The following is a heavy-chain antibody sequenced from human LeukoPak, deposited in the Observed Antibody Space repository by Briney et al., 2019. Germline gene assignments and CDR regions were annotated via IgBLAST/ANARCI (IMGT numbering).Heavy chain of an antibody. Sequence: SETLSLTCTVSGGSISSYYWSWIRQPPGKGLEWIGYIYYSGSTNYNPSLKSRVTISVDTSKNQFSLKLSSVTAADTAVYYCARVSGSGWFPFDYWGQGTLATVSS. D-gene: IGHD6-19*01. V-gene: IGHV4-59*01. CDR1: GGSISSYY. CDR2: IYYSGST. CDR3: ARVSGSGWFPFDY. J-gene: IGHJ4*02.